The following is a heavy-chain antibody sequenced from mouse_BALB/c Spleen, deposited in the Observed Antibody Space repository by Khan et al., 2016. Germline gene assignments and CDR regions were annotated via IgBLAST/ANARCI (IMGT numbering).Heavy chain of an antibody. CDR3: AGGAY. V-gene: IGHV1-9*01. J-gene: IGHJ3*01. Sequence: QVQLQQSGAELMKPGASVKISCKASGYTFSRYWIEWIKERPGHGLEWIGEILPGTDSTNYNDKFKGKAAFTAESSSSTAYIQLNSLTSEDSAVGYCAGGAYWGQGTLVTVSA. CDR1: GYTFSRYW. CDR2: ILPGTDST.